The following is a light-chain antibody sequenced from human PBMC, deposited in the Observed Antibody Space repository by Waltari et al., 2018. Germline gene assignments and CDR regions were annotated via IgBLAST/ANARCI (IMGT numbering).Light chain of an antibody. CDR1: QDISNY. Sequence: DIQMTQSPSSLSASVGDRVTITCQASQDISNYLNWYHQTPGKAPKLLIYHASNLKTGVPSRFSGSGSGTDFTFTISSLQPEDIATYYCQQYDNLPITFGQGTRLEIK. J-gene: IGKJ5*01. V-gene: IGKV1-33*01. CDR3: QQYDNLPIT. CDR2: HAS.